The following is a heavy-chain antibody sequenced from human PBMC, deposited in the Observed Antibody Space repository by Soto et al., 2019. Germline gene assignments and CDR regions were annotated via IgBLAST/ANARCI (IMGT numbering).Heavy chain of an antibody. Sequence: GGSLRLSCAASGFTFSSYAMSWVRQAPGKGLEWVSAISGSGGSTYYADSVKGRFTISRDNSKNTLYLQMNSLRAEDTAVYYCAKDLSGTPYYYDSSGYYFDYWGQGTLVTVSS. CDR1: GFTFSSYA. D-gene: IGHD3-22*01. CDR2: ISGSGGST. V-gene: IGHV3-23*01. CDR3: AKDLSGTPYYYDSSGYYFDY. J-gene: IGHJ4*02.